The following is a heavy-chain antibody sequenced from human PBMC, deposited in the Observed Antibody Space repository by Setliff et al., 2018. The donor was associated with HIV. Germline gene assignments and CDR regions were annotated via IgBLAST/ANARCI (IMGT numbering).Heavy chain of an antibody. CDR3: ATKVYCTNGVCLDAFDI. Sequence: GASVKVSCKASGYTFTAYFMHWVRQAPGQGLERMGRIIPNSGGTNYAQKFQGRVTMTRDTSISTGYMELSRLRSDDTAVYYCATKVYCTNGVCLDAFDIWGQGTMVTVSS. D-gene: IGHD2-8*01. J-gene: IGHJ3*02. CDR1: GYTFTAYF. V-gene: IGHV1-2*06. CDR2: IIPNSGGT.